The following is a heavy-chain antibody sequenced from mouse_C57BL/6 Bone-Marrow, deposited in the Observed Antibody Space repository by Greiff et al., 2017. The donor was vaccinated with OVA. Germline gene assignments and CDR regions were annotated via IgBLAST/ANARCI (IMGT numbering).Heavy chain of an antibody. V-gene: IGHV1-55*01. D-gene: IGHD1-1*01. CDR1: GYTFTSYW. CDR3: ARSGITTVVGDFAMDY. Sequence: VQLQQPGAELVKPGASVKMSCKASGYTFTSYWITWVKQRPGQGLEWIGDIYPGSGRTNYNEKFKSKATLTVDTSSSTAYMQLSSLTSEDSAVYYCARSGITTVVGDFAMDYWGQGTSVTVSS. CDR2: IYPGSGRT. J-gene: IGHJ4*01.